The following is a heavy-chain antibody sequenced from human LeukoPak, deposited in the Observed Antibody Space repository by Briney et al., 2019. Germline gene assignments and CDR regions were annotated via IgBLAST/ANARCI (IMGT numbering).Heavy chain of an antibody. Sequence: GGSLRLSCAASVFTFSSYSMNWVRQAPGKGGEWVSSISSSSYIYYADSVKGRFTISRDNAKNSLYLQMNSLRAEDTAVYYCASLYSYEFSTGYYYGMDVWGQGTTVTVSS. CDR3: ASLYSYEFSTGYYYGMDV. V-gene: IGHV3-21*01. CDR2: ISSSSYI. CDR1: VFTFSSYS. D-gene: IGHD5-18*01. J-gene: IGHJ6*02.